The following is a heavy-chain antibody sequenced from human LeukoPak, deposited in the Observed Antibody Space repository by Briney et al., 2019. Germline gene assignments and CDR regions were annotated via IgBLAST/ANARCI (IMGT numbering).Heavy chain of an antibody. CDR2: IYYTGNT. D-gene: IGHD2-21*01. CDR3: ARQMWSDGQNDY. J-gene: IGHJ4*02. V-gene: IGHV4-59*08. CDR1: GGSISTYY. Sequence: PSETLSLTCTVSGGSISTYYWTWIRQPPGKGLEWIGYIYYTGNTNYNPSLKSRVTMSVDTSKNQFSLKLSSVTAADTAVYYCARQMWSDGQNDYWGQGTLVTVSS.